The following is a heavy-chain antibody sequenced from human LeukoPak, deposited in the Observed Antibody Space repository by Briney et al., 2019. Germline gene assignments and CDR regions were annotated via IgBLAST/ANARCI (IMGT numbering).Heavy chain of an antibody. V-gene: IGHV1-69*01. CDR2: IIPIFGTA. J-gene: IGHJ1*01. D-gene: IGHD2-21*01. CDR1: GGTFSSHA. CDR3: ARDSSEFRSLIPH. Sequence: ASVKVSCKASGGTFSSHAISWVRQAPGQGLEWMGGIIPIFGTAKYAQKLQGRVTITADESTSTAYMELSSLRSEDTAVYYCARDSSEFRSLIPHWGQGTLVTVSS.